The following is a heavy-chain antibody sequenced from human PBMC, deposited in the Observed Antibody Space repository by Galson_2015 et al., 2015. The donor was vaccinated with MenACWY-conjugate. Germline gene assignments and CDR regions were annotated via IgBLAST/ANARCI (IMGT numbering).Heavy chain of an antibody. CDR1: GFTFSRYW. D-gene: IGHD1-26*01. Sequence: SLRLSCAASGFTFSRYWMAWVRQAPGKGLEWVANIKQDGSEQYYVASGKNRFTISRDDAANSLYREMNSLRGEDTAVFYCARVFSGSRYYSYGMDVWGQGTTVTVSS. CDR3: ARVFSGSRYYSYGMDV. J-gene: IGHJ6*02. CDR2: IKQDGSEQ. V-gene: IGHV3-7*03.